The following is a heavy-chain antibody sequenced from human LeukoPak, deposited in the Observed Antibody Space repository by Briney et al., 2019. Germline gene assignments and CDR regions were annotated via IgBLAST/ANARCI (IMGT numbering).Heavy chain of an antibody. CDR3: AARKGRYFDWLEFDY. J-gene: IGHJ4*02. D-gene: IGHD3-9*01. Sequence: ASVKVSCKATGFTFTSSAVQWVRQARGQRLEWIGWIVVGSGNTNYAQKFQERVTITRDMSTSTAYMELSSLRSEDTAAYYCAARKGRYFDWLEFDYWGQGTLVTVSS. CDR2: IVVGSGNT. CDR1: GFTFTSSA. V-gene: IGHV1-58*01.